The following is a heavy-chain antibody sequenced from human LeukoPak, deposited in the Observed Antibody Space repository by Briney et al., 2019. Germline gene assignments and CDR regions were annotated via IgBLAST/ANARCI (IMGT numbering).Heavy chain of an antibody. Sequence: GGSLRLSCAASGFTFSSYGMHWVRQAPGKGLEWVAVISYDGSNKYYADSVKGRFTISRDNSKNTLYLQMNSLRAEDTAVYYCARVYSGSYFIVFDYWGQGTLVTVSS. V-gene: IGHV3-30*19. J-gene: IGHJ4*02. D-gene: IGHD3-10*02. CDR1: GFTFSSYG. CDR2: ISYDGSNK. CDR3: ARVYSGSYFIVFDY.